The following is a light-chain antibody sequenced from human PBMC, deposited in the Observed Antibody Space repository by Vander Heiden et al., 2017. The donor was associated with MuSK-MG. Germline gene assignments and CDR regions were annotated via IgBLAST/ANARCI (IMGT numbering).Light chain of an antibody. V-gene: IGLV2-14*03. CDR1: SSDAGGYNY. CDR2: DVS. CDR3: SSYTSSSTLVV. J-gene: IGLJ2*01. Sequence: PGPSITISCTGTSSDAGGYNYVSWYQQHPGKAPKLMIYDVSNRPSGVSNRFSGSKSGNTASLTISGLQAEDEADYYCSSYTSSSTLVVFGGGTKLTVL.